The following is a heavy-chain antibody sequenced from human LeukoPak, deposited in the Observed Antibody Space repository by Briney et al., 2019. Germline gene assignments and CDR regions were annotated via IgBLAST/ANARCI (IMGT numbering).Heavy chain of an antibody. CDR2: ISGSGGST. V-gene: IGHV3-23*01. CDR1: GFTFSSYA. Sequence: GGSLRLSCAASGFTFSSYAMSWVRQAPGKGLEWVSSISGSGGSTYYADSVKGRFTISRDNSTTKLYLQMNSLRAADTAVYYCAKDIFQLAARMGSFDYWGQGTLVTVSS. D-gene: IGHD6-6*01. J-gene: IGHJ4*02. CDR3: AKDIFQLAARMGSFDY.